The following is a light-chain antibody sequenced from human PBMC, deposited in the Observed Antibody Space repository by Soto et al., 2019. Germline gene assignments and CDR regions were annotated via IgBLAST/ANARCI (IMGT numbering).Light chain of an antibody. V-gene: IGKV1-9*01. CDR2: AAS. CDR3: RQHNSFTIT. J-gene: IGKJ5*01. Sequence: DIQLTQSPFFLSASVGDRVTITCRASQGISSYLFWYQQKAGKAPKSLIYAASTLQTGVPSRFSGSGSGTEFTLTISSLQPEDSATYYCRQHNSFTITFGQGTRLEIK. CDR1: QGISSY.